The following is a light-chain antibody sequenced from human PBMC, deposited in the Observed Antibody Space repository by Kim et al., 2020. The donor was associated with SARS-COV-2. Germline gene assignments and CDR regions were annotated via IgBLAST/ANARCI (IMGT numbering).Light chain of an antibody. Sequence: GQKVTISCSGNSSNIGRNSVSWYQQLPGAAPKLLIYDNDKRPSGIPDRVSASKSGTSGTLAIAGLQTGDEADYYCGTWDSRLSVEVFGGGTQLTVL. J-gene: IGLJ3*02. CDR2: DND. CDR1: SSNIGRNS. V-gene: IGLV1-51*01. CDR3: GTWDSRLSVEV.